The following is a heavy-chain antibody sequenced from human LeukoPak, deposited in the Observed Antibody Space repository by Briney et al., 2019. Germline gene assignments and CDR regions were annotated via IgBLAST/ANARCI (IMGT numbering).Heavy chain of an antibody. Sequence: GASVKVSCKASGYTFTGYYMHWVRQAPGQGLEWMGGIIPIFGTANYAQKFQGRVTITADESTSTAYMELSSLRSEDTAVYYCASRPSYDILTGFSHWGQGTLVTVSS. V-gene: IGHV1-69*13. CDR2: IIPIFGTA. CDR3: ASRPSYDILTGFSH. CDR1: GYTFTGYY. D-gene: IGHD3-9*01. J-gene: IGHJ4*02.